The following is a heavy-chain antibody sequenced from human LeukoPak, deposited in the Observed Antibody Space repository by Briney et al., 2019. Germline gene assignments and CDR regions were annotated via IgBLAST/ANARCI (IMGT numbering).Heavy chain of an antibody. CDR1: GGTFSSYA. V-gene: IGHV1-69*06. CDR2: ITPIFGTA. D-gene: IGHD3-10*01. CDR3: ARGGITMVRGVNGAFDI. Sequence: SVKVSCKASGGTFSSYAISWVRQAPGQGLEWMGGITPIFGTANYAQKFQGRVTITADKSTSTAYMELSSLRSEDTAVYYCARGGITMVRGVNGAFDIWGQGTMVTVSS. J-gene: IGHJ3*02.